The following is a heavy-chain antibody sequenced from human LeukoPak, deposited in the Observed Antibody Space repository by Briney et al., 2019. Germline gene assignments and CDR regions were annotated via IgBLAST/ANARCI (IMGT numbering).Heavy chain of an antibody. V-gene: IGHV3-30*03. J-gene: IGHJ4*02. Sequence: EGSLRLSCAASGFTFGSYGMHWVRQAPGKGLEWVAVISYDGSNKYYADSVKGRFTISRDNSKNTLYLQMNSLRAEDTAVYCAPTLVLGEWGQGTLVTVSS. CDR1: GFTFGSYG. D-gene: IGHD2-8*01. CDR2: ISYDGSNK. CDR3: PTLVLGE.